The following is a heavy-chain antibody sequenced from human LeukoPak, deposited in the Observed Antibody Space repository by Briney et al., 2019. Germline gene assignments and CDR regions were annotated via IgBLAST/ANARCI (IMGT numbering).Heavy chain of an antibody. CDR1: GYTFTGCY. CDR2: IDPNGGGT. J-gene: IGHJ4*02. Sequence: ASVKVSCKASGYTFTGCYMHWVRQAPGQGLEWMGWIDPNGGGTHYALTFQGRVTMTRDTSISTAYMELSSLRSDDTAVYFCARVSGRSGPFDYWGLGTLVTVSS. V-gene: IGHV1-2*02. CDR3: ARVSGRSGPFDY.